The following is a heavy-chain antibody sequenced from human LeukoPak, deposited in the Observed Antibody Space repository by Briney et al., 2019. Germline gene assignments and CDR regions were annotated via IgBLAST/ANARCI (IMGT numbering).Heavy chain of an antibody. J-gene: IGHJ4*02. Sequence: GGSLRLSCAASGFTFSSYGMHWVRQAPGKGLEWVAVIWYDGSNKYYADSVKGRFTISRDNSKNTLYLQMNSLRAEDTAVYYCARDRAVADYSFDYWGQGTLVTVSS. D-gene: IGHD6-19*01. CDR3: ARDRAVADYSFDY. CDR1: GFTFSSYG. CDR2: IWYDGSNK. V-gene: IGHV3-33*01.